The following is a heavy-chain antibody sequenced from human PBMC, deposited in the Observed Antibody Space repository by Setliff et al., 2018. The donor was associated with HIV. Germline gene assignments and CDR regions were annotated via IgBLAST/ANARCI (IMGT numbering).Heavy chain of an antibody. D-gene: IGHD3-22*01. CDR2: IWYDGSNK. CDR1: GFSFSSYG. CDR3: TGRTSGYHYVVY. J-gene: IGHJ4*02. Sequence: PGGSLRLSCAASGFSFSSYGMHWVRQAPGKGLEWVAVIWYDGSNKYYADSVKGRFTISRDNSKNTLYLQMNSLRAEDTAVYHCTGRTSGYHYVVYWGQGTLVTVSS. V-gene: IGHV3-33*01.